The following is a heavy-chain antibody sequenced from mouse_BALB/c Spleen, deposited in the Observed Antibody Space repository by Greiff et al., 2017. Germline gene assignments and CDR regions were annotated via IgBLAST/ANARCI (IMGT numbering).Heavy chain of an antibody. CDR2: IDPANGNT. Sequence: VQLQQSGAELVKPGASVKLSCTASGFNIKDTYMHWVKQRPEQGLEWIGRIDPANGNTKYDPKFQGKATITADTSSNTAYLQLSSLTSEDTAVYYCARGAYYGSRYFDVWGAGTTVTVSS. CDR1: GFNIKDTY. CDR3: ARGAYYGSRYFDV. D-gene: IGHD1-1*01. J-gene: IGHJ1*01. V-gene: IGHV14-3*02.